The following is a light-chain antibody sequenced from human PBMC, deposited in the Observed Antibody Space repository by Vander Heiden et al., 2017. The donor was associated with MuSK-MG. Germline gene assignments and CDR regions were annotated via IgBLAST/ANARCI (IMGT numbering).Light chain of an antibody. J-gene: IGKJ2*01. CDR2: AAS. Sequence: DIQMTQSPSSLSASVGDRVTITCRAIQSISSYLNWYQQKPGKAPKLLIYAASSLQCGVPSRFSGSGSGTDFTLTISRLQPEDFATYYCQQSDSTPYTFGQGTKLEIK. V-gene: IGKV1-39*01. CDR3: QQSDSTPYT. CDR1: QSISSY.